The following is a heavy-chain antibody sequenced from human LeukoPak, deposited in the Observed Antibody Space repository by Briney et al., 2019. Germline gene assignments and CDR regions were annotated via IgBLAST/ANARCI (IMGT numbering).Heavy chain of an antibody. CDR2: IHTDGTST. V-gene: IGHV3-74*01. Sequence: PGGSLRLSCAASGFTFSSYWMHWVRQVPGEGPVWVSRIHTDGTSTTYADSVKGRFTISRDNAENTLYLQMNSLRAEDTGVYYCARAPSEIGGYYPEYFRHWGQGTLVTVSS. D-gene: IGHD3-22*01. CDR3: ARAPSEIGGYYPEYFRH. J-gene: IGHJ1*01. CDR1: GFTFSSYW.